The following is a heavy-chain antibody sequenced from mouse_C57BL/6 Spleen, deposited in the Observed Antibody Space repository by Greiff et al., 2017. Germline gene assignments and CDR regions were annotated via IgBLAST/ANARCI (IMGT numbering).Heavy chain of an antibody. V-gene: IGHV1-18*01. CDR2: INPNNGGT. J-gene: IGHJ4*01. CDR1: GYTFTDYN. Sequence: EVQLQESGPELVKPGASVKIPCKASGYTFTDYNMDWVKQSHGKSLEWIGAINPNNGGTIYNQKFKGKATLTVDKSSSTAYMDLRSLTSEDTAVYYCASGTLVAMDYWGQGTSVTVSS. D-gene: IGHD4-1*01. CDR3: ASGTLVAMDY.